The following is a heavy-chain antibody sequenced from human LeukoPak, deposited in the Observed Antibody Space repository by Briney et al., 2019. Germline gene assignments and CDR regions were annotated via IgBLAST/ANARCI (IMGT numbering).Heavy chain of an antibody. J-gene: IGHJ4*02. Sequence: AXHWVRQAPGKGLEWVSGISWNGGSIGYADSVKGRFTISRDNAKNSLYLQMNSLRAEDTALYYCGRDMDSSPYYFDYWGQGTLVTVSS. CDR1: A. CDR2: ISWNGGSI. V-gene: IGHV3-9*01. D-gene: IGHD6-13*01. CDR3: GRDMDSSPYYFDY.